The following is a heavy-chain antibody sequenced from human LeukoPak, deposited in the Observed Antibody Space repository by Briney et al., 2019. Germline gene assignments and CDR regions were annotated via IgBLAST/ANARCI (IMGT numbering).Heavy chain of an antibody. V-gene: IGHV4-59*01. J-gene: IGHJ6*02. D-gene: IGHD2-2*01. CDR2: IYYGGST. CDR1: GASISSYY. CDR3: ARDLGYCSSTSCGYYYYGMDV. Sequence: KPSETLSLTCTVSGASISSYYWRWIRHPPGRGREWIGYIYYGGSTNYNPSRKSRVTISVDTSKNQFSLKLSSVTAADTAVYYCARDLGYCSSTSCGYYYYGMDVWGQGTTVTVSS.